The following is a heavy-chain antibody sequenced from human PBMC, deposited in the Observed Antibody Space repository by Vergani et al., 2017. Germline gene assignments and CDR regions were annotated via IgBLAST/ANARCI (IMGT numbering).Heavy chain of an antibody. D-gene: IGHD3-10*01. CDR2: IWYDGSNK. Sequence: QVQLVESGGGVVQPGRSLRLSCAASGFTFSSYGMHWVRQAPGKGLEWGAVIWYDGSNKYYADSVKGRFTISRDNSKNTLYLQMNSLRAEDTAVYYCARDPEYYGSGSYFNWFDPWGQGTLVTVSS. J-gene: IGHJ5*02. CDR3: ARDPEYYGSGSYFNWFDP. CDR1: GFTFSSYG. V-gene: IGHV3-33*01.